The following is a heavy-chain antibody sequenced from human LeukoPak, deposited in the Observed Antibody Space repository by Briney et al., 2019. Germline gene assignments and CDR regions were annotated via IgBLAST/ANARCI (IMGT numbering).Heavy chain of an antibody. CDR2: INQDGSYK. CDR3: ARDIVSAYSSGWYFFSSAY. CDR1: AFNFSISW. D-gene: IGHD6-19*01. V-gene: IGHV3-7*03. J-gene: IGHJ4*02. Sequence: GGSLRLSCAASAFNFSISWMSWVRQAPGKGLEWVANINQDGSYKYYVDSVKGRFTISRDNAKNSLYLQMNSLRAEDTALYYCARDIVSAYSSGWYFFSSAYWGQGTLVTVSS.